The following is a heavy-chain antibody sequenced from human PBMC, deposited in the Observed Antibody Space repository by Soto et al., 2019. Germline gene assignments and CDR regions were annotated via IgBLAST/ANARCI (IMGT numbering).Heavy chain of an antibody. D-gene: IGHD3-10*01. CDR3: ARDVLWFGEPGYWFDP. CDR2: IYYSGST. J-gene: IGHJ5*02. Sequence: SETLSLTCTVSGGSISSYYWSWIRQPPGKGLEWIGYIYYSGSTNYNPSLKSRVTISVDTSKNQFSLKLSSVTAADTAVYYCARDVLWFGEPGYWFDPWGQGTLVTVSS. CDR1: GGSISSYY. V-gene: IGHV4-59*01.